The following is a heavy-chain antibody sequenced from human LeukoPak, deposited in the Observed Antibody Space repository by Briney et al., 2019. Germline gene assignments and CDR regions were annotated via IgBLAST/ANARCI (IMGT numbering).Heavy chain of an antibody. V-gene: IGHV4-39*01. CDR3: ATAVAGNYFDY. CDR2: IYYSGST. CDR1: GGSISSSSYY. J-gene: IGHJ4*02. D-gene: IGHD6-19*01. Sequence: SETLSLTCTVSGGSISSSSYYWGWIRQPPGKGLEWIGSIYYSGSTYYNPSLKSRVTISVDTSKNQFSLKLSSVTAADTAVYYCATAVAGNYFDYWGQGTLVTVSS.